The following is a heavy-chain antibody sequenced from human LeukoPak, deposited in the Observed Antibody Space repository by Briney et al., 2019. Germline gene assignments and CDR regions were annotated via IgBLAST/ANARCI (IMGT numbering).Heavy chain of an antibody. J-gene: IGHJ4*02. CDR1: GGSFSGYY. CDR2: INHSGST. D-gene: IGHD6-13*01. Sequence: SETLSLTCAVYGGSFSGYYWSWIRQPPGKGLEWIGEINHSGSTNYNPSLKSRVTISVDTSRNQFSLKLSSVTAADTAVYYCARPGIEREDRGTFDYWGQGTLVTVSS. V-gene: IGHV4-34*01. CDR3: ARPGIEREDRGTFDY.